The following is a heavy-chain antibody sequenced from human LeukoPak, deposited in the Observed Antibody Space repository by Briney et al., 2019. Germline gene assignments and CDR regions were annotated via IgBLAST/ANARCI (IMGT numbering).Heavy chain of an antibody. J-gene: IGHJ4*02. CDR2: ISWNSGNI. CDR3: TKGYCISTSCFTDY. Sequence: PGRSLRLSCAASGFTFVDHVMHWVRQAPGKGLEWVSGISWNSGNIGYADSVKGRFTISRDNAKNSLYLQMNSLRAEDTALYYCTKGYCISTSCFTDYWGQGTLVTVSS. V-gene: IGHV3-9*01. CDR1: GFTFVDHV. D-gene: IGHD2-2*02.